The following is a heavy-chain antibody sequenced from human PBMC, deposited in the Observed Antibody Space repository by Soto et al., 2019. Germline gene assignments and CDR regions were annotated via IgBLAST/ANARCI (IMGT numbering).Heavy chain of an antibody. CDR3: ARNPLRYFDWLLYRSSYYYYYMDV. Sequence: SETLSLTCAVYGGSFSGYYWSWIRQPPGKGLEWIGEINHSGSTNYNPSLKSRVTISVDTSKNQFSLKLSSVTAADTAVYYCARNPLRYFDWLLYRSSYYYYYMDVWGKGTTVTVSS. J-gene: IGHJ6*03. D-gene: IGHD3-9*01. V-gene: IGHV4-34*01. CDR2: INHSGST. CDR1: GGSFSGYY.